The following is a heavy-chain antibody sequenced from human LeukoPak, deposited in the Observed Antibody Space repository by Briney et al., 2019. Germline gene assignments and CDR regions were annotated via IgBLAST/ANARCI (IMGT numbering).Heavy chain of an antibody. D-gene: IGHD2-2*01. J-gene: IGHJ3*02. CDR3: AREDCSSTSCSDAFDI. Sequence: PGGSLRLSCAASGFTFDDYGMSWVRQAPGKGLGWVSGINWNGGSTGYADSVKGRFTISRDNAKNSLYLQMNSLRAEDTALYYCAREDCSSTSCSDAFDIWGQGTMVTVSS. V-gene: IGHV3-20*04. CDR1: GFTFDDYG. CDR2: INWNGGST.